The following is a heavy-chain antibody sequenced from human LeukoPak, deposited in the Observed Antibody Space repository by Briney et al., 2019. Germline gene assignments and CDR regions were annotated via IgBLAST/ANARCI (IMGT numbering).Heavy chain of an antibody. CDR2: INYSGST. CDR1: SESFSGYF. D-gene: IGHD3/OR15-3a*01. Sequence: SETLSLTCAIYSESFSGYFWSWIRQPPGKGLEWIGEINYSGSTNYNPSLKSRVTISVDTSKNQFSLKLSSVTAADTAVYYCARQTGSGLFILPGGQGTLVTVSS. CDR3: ARQTGSGLFILP. J-gene: IGHJ4*02. V-gene: IGHV4-34*01.